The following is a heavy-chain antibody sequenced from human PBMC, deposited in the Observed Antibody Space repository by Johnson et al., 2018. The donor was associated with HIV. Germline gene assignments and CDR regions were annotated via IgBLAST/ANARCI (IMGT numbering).Heavy chain of an antibody. J-gene: IGHJ3*02. CDR1: GFTVSGSA. Sequence: VQLVESGGGLVQPGGSLKLSCAASGFTVSGSAMHWVRQASGKGLEWVGRIRSKGNSYATAYPASVQGRFTISRDDSKNTAYLQMNSLKTEDTAVYYCTVPASIAVAGLGAFDIWGQGTMVTVSS. D-gene: IGHD6-19*01. V-gene: IGHV3-73*02. CDR3: TVPASIAVAGLGAFDI. CDR2: IRSKGNSYAT.